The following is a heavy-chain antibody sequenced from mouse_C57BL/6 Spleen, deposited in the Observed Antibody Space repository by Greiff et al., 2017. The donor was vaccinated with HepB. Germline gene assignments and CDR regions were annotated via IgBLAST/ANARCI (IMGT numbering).Heavy chain of an antibody. CDR3: ARQAYDYDDY. V-gene: IGHV5-9*01. J-gene: IGHJ2*01. Sequence: EVMLVESGGGLVKPGGSLKLSCAASGFTFSSYTMSWVRQTPEKRLEWVATISGGGGNTYYPDSVKGRFTISRDNAKNTLYLQMSSLRSEDTALYYCARQAYDYDDYWGQGTTLTVSS. CDR2: ISGGGGNT. CDR1: GFTFSSYT. D-gene: IGHD2-4*01.